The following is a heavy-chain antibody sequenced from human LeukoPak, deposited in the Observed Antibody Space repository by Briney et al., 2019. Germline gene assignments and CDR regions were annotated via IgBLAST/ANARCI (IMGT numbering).Heavy chain of an antibody. V-gene: IGHV4-39*01. D-gene: IGHD5-12*01. CDR1: GRSISSNGHY. CDR2: VYYTGGT. Sequence: SETLSLTCTFSGRSISSNGHYWGWIRQPPGKGLEWIASVYYTGGTYYNPSLKSRVTISADTSRNQFSLYLISVTAADTAVYYCARSLGIVDTVWFDPWGQGTLVTVSS. J-gene: IGHJ5*02. CDR3: ARSLGIVDTVWFDP.